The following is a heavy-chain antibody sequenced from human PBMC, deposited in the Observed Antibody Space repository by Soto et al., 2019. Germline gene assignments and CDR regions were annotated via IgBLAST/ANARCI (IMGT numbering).Heavy chain of an antibody. CDR3: ARGGLEPFDY. V-gene: IGHV3-74*01. D-gene: IGHD1-1*01. Sequence: EVQLVESGGGLVQSGGSLRLSCAASGFTLGNYWMHWVRQAPGKGMVWVSRINDYGTNINYAESVEVRFIISRDDAKSEVYLQMNNLRAEDSAVYYCARGGLEPFDYWGQGALVTVSP. CDR2: INDYGTNI. J-gene: IGHJ4*02. CDR1: GFTLGNYW.